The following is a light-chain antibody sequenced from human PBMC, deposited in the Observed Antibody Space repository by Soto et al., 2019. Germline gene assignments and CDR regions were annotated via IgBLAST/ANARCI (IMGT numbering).Light chain of an antibody. CDR3: SSYTTTSTLVV. J-gene: IGLJ2*01. CDR1: SSDVGGYKY. V-gene: IGLV2-14*03. CDR2: DVN. Sequence: QSVLTQPASVSGSPGQSITISCTGTSSDVGGYKYASWYQQHPGKAPKLMIYDVNNRPSGVSNRFSGSKSGNTASLTISGLQAEDEADYYCSSYTTTSTLVVFGGGTQLTVL.